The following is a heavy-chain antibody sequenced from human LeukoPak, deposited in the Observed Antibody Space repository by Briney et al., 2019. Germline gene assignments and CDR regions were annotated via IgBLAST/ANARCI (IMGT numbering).Heavy chain of an antibody. Sequence: GGSLRLSCAASGFTFSSYAMHWVRQAPGKGLECVAVISYDGSDKYYADSVKGRFTISRDNSKNTLYLQMNSLRAEDTAVYYCARDLQYASSGYWGQGTLVTVSS. CDR3: ARDLQYASSGY. CDR2: ISYDGSDK. J-gene: IGHJ4*02. V-gene: IGHV3-30-3*01. D-gene: IGHD5-24*01. CDR1: GFTFSSYA.